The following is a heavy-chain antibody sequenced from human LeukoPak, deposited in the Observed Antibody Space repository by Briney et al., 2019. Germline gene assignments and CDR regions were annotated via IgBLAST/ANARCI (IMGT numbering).Heavy chain of an antibody. CDR1: GGSISSYY. Sequence: NASETLSLTCTVSGGSISSYYWSWIRQPPGKGLEWIGYIYYSGSTNYNPSLKSRVTISVDTSKNQFSLKLSSVTAADTAVYYCARGSRGYTYGWGQGTLVTVSS. V-gene: IGHV4-59*01. CDR3: ARGSRGYTYG. J-gene: IGHJ4*02. CDR2: IYYSGST. D-gene: IGHD5-18*01.